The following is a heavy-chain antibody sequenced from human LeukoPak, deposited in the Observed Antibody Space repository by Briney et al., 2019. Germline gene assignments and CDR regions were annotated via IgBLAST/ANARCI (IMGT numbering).Heavy chain of an antibody. CDR2: MYYSGST. V-gene: IGHV4-59*01. CDR3: ARAHGSGSYYNLDY. D-gene: IGHD3-10*01. Sequence: SETLSLTCTVSGVSFSSYYWNWIRQPPGKGLEWIGYMYYSGSTNYNPSLKSRVTISVDTSKNQFSLKLSSVTAADTAVYYCARAHGSGSYYNLDYWGQGTLVSVSS. CDR1: GVSFSSYY. J-gene: IGHJ4*02.